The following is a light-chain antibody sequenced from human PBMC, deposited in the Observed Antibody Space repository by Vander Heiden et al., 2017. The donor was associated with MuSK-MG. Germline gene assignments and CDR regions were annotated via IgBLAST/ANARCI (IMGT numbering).Light chain of an antibody. Sequence: EIVLTQSPATLSLSPGERATLSCGASQNVTGSYLAWYQQRPGLAPRLLIFDASSRATGIPDRFGGSGSGTDFTLTISRLQYEDFAVYYCQQYGSSPGTFGQGTKVEIK. CDR3: QQYGSSPGT. CDR2: DAS. CDR1: QNVTGSY. V-gene: IGKV3D-20*01. J-gene: IGKJ1*01.